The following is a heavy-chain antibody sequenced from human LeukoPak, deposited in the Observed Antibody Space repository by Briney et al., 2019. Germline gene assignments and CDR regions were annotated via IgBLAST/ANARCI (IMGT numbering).Heavy chain of an antibody. CDR3: AKDIVVVPAARDAFDI. CDR1: GFTFSNYW. V-gene: IGHV3-23*01. J-gene: IGHJ3*02. CDR2: TSGSGGST. Sequence: GGSLRLSCEASGFTFSNYWMSWVRQAPGKGLEWVSVTSGSGGSTYYADSVKGRFTISRDNSKNTLYLQMNGLRAEDTAVYYCAKDIVVVPAARDAFDIWGQGTMVTVSS. D-gene: IGHD2-2*01.